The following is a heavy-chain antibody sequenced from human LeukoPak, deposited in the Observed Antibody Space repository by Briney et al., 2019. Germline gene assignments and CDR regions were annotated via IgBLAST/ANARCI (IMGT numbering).Heavy chain of an antibody. V-gene: IGHV1-69*13. D-gene: IGHD3-10*01. J-gene: IGHJ5*02. CDR3: ATVLNYYASGSYYNWFDP. CDR1: GYTFTNYH. Sequence: SVKVSCKASGYTFTNYHISWVRQAPGQGLEWLGGIISMSKTSNYAQKFQGRVTITADESTSTAYMELSSLRSEDTAVYYCATVLNYYASGSYYNWFDPWGQGTLVTVSS. CDR2: IISMSKTS.